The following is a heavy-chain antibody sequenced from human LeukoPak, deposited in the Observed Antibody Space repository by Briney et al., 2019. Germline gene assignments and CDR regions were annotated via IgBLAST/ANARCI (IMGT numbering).Heavy chain of an antibody. V-gene: IGHV3-11*04. CDR1: GFTFSDYY. D-gene: IGHD2-21*02. J-gene: IGHJ4*02. Sequence: PGGSLRLSCAASGFTFSDYYMSWIRQARGKGLEWVSYINTGGGSIYYADSVKGRFTISRDNAKNSLYLQMNNVRADDTAVYYCARTSTDCLDCWGQGTLVTVSS. CDR2: INTGGGSI. CDR3: ARTSTDCLDC.